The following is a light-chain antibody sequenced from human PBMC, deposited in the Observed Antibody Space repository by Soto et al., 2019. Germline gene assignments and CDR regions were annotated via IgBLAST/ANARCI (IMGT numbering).Light chain of an antibody. Sequence: QSVLTQSPSASGSPGQSVTIPCTGTSSDVGNYKYVSWYQQHPGKAPKLMIYEVSKRPSGVPDRFSGSKSGNTASLTVSGLQAEDEADYYCSSYAGSNNWVFGGGTKVTVL. CDR2: EVS. V-gene: IGLV2-8*01. CDR1: SSDVGNYKY. CDR3: SSYAGSNNWV. J-gene: IGLJ3*02.